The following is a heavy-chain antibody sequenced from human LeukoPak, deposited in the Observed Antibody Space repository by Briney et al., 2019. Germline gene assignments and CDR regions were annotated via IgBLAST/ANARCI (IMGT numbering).Heavy chain of an antibody. D-gene: IGHD3-10*01. J-gene: IGHJ6*02. Sequence: PGGSLRLSCAASGFTFSSYDMHWVRQAPGKGLEWVAVISYDGTNKYYADSVKGRFTISRDNSKNTLYLQMNSLRAEDTAVYYCAKDCITMVPWGGLGYYYGMDVWGQGTTVTVSS. CDR3: AKDCITMVPWGGLGYYYGMDV. V-gene: IGHV3-30*18. CDR2: ISYDGTNK. CDR1: GFTFSSYD.